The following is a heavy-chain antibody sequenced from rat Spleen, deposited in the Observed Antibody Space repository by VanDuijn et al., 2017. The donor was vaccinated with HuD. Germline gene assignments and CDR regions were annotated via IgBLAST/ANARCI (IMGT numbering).Heavy chain of an antibody. V-gene: IGHV5S10*01. D-gene: IGHD1-9*01. Sequence: EVQLVESGGGLVQPGRSXXLSCAASGFTFXXYGMXXVRXXPKKGLEWGAHIMYDGSRTHYRDSVKGRFTISRDNANSILYRRMDSLRSEDTATYYCAAHDGYNYNWYFDFWGPGTMVTVSS. CDR1: GFTFXXYG. CDR2: IMYDGSRT. J-gene: IGHJ1*01. CDR3: AAHDGYNYNWYFDF.